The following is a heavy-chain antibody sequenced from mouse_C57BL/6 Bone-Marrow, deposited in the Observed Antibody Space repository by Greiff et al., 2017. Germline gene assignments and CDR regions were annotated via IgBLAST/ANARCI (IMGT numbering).Heavy chain of an antibody. CDR1: GYTLTSHW. Sequence: VQLQQPGAELVKPGASVKMSCKASGYTLTSHWITWVKQRPGQGLEWIGVIYPGSGSTNYNEKFQGKATLTVDTSSSSAYMQRSSLTSKDSAVYYSASQTDYWGQGTSVTVSS. CDR3: ASQTDY. V-gene: IGHV1-55*01. J-gene: IGHJ4*01. CDR2: IYPGSGST.